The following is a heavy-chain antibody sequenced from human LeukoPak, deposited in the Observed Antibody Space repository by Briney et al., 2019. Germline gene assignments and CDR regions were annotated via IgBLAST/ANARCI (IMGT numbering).Heavy chain of an antibody. J-gene: IGHJ3*02. V-gene: IGHV3-48*04. CDR1: GFTFSSYS. D-gene: IGHD6-13*01. Sequence: GGSLRLSCAASGFTFSSYSMNWVRQAPGKGLEWVSYISSSSSTIYYADSVKGRFTISRDNAKNSLYLQMNSLRAEDTAVYYCARDPGSSSWFDAFDIWGQGTMVTVSS. CDR2: ISSSSSTI. CDR3: ARDPGSSSWFDAFDI.